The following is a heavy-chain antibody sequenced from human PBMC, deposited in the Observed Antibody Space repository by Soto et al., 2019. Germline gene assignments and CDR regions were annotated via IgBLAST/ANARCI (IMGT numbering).Heavy chain of an antibody. J-gene: IGHJ6*02. Sequence: QVQLQESGPGLVKPSQTLSLTCTVSGGSISSGDYYWSWIRQPPGKGLEWIGYIYYSGSTYYNPSLKSRVTISVDTSKNQFSLKLSSVTAADTAVYYCASTTYSSVYYYYGMDVWGQGTTVTVSS. D-gene: IGHD6-25*01. CDR2: IYYSGST. CDR3: ASTTYSSVYYYYGMDV. CDR1: GGSISSGDYY. V-gene: IGHV4-30-4*01.